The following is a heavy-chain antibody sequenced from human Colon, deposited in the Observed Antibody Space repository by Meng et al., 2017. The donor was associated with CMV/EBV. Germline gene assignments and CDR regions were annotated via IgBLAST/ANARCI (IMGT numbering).Heavy chain of an antibody. Sequence: GGSLRLSCAASGFTVSNNHVAWVRQAPGKGLEWVSLIYGDGITYYTDSIRGRLTISRDSFTNTVYLQENNLRADDTAVYYCHAFGDYSYWGQGTLVTVSS. CDR3: HAFGDYSY. D-gene: IGHD3-3*01. CDR2: IYGDGIT. CDR1: GFTVSNNH. J-gene: IGHJ4*02. V-gene: IGHV3-53*01.